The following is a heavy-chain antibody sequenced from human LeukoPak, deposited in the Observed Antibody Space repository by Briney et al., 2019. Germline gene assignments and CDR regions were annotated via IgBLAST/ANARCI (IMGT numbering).Heavy chain of an antibody. CDR1: GYTFTSYG. D-gene: IGHD6-19*01. Sequence: ASVKVSCKASGYTFTSYGISWVRQAPGQGLEWMGWISAYNGNTNYAQKLQGRVTMTTDTSTSTAYMELRSLRSDDTAVYYCARDLCSSGWYYFDYWGQGTLVTVSS. CDR3: ARDLCSSGWYYFDY. V-gene: IGHV1-18*01. J-gene: IGHJ4*02. CDR2: ISAYNGNT.